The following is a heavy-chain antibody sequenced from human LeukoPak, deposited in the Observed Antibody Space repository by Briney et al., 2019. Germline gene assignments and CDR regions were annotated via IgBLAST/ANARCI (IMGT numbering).Heavy chain of an antibody. V-gene: IGHV4-30-2*01. D-gene: IGHD3-22*01. CDR1: GGSISSGGYS. CDR3: ARDVASHYYDSSGYLNWFDP. CDR2: IYHSGST. Sequence: PSETLSLTCAVSGGSISSGGYSWSWIRQPPGKGLEWIGYIYHSGSTYYNPSLKSRVTISVDRSKNQFSLKLSSVTAADTAVYYCARDVASHYYDSSGYLNWFDPWGQGTLVTVSS. J-gene: IGHJ5*02.